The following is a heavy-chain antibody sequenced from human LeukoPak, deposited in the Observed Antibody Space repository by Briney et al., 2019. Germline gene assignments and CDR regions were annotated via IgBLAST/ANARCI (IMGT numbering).Heavy chain of an antibody. CDR2: IYYSGST. Sequence: PSETLSLTCTVSGGSISSHYWSWIRQPPGKGLEWIGYIYYSGSTSYNPSLKSRVTISVDTSKNQFSLKLSSVTAADTAVYYCAREYYYDSSGYLDYWGQGTLVTVSS. CDR1: GGSISSHY. D-gene: IGHD3-22*01. CDR3: AREYYYDSSGYLDY. V-gene: IGHV4-59*11. J-gene: IGHJ4*02.